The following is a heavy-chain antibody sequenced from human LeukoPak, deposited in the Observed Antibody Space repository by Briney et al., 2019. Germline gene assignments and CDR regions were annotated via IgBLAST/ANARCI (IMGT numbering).Heavy chain of an antibody. J-gene: IGHJ4*02. CDR3: ARDLVGATGLDY. Sequence: SETLSLTCTVSGGSISSYYWSWIRQPPGKGLEWIGYIYYSGSTNYNPSLKGRVTISVDTSKNQFSLKLNSVTAADTAVYYCARDLVGATGLDYWGQGTLVTVSS. CDR2: IYYSGST. CDR1: GGSISSYY. D-gene: IGHD1-26*01. V-gene: IGHV4-59*01.